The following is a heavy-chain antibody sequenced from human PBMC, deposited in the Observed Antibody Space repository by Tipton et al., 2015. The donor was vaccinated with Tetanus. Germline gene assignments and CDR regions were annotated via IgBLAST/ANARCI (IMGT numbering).Heavy chain of an antibody. CDR1: GGSISSYY. J-gene: IGHJ4*02. CDR3: ARDSGSGAFDY. V-gene: IGHV4-59*12. CDR2: THYSGNT. D-gene: IGHD3-10*01. Sequence: TLSLTCTVSGGSISSYYCSWVRQPPGKGLEWIGHTHYSGNTNYNSSLWSRVTISLDTSKNQFSLKLSSVTAADTAVYYCARDSGSGAFDYWGLGTPVTVSS.